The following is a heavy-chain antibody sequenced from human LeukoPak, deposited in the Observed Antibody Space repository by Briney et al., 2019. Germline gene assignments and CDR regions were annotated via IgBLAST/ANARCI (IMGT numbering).Heavy chain of an antibody. CDR3: ARENYGSWFDP. J-gene: IGHJ5*02. V-gene: IGHV4-4*07. CDR2: IYTSGST. Sequence: PSESLSLTCTVSGGSISSYYGSSIRQPAGKGREWIGRIYTSGSTNYNPSLKSRVTMSVDTSKNQFSLKLSSVTAADTAVYYCARENYGSWFDPWGQGTLVTVSS. CDR1: GGSISSYY. D-gene: IGHD3-16*01.